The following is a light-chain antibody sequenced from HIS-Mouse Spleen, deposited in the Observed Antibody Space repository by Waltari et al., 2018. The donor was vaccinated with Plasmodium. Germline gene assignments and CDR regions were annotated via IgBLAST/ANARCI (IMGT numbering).Light chain of an antibody. CDR3: QQFNSYPP. J-gene: IGKJ4*01. V-gene: IGKV1-13*02. Sequence: IQLTQSPSSLSASVGDRVTITCRASEGISHALACYQQKPGKAPKLLIYDAPSLESGLPSRFSGSGSATDFTLTSSSLQPEDFATYYCQQFNSYPPFGGGTKVEIK. CDR1: EGISHA. CDR2: DAP.